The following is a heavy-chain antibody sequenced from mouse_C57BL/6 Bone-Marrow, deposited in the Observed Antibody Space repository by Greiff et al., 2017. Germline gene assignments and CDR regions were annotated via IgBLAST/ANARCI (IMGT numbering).Heavy chain of an antibody. Sequence: VQLQQSGPVLVKPGASVKMSCKASGYTFTDYYMNWVKQSHGKSLEWIGVINPYNGGTSYNQKFKGKATLTVDKSSSTAYMELNSLTSEDSAVYYWADYETWFAYWGQGTLVTVSA. J-gene: IGHJ3*01. D-gene: IGHD2-4*01. CDR2: INPYNGGT. CDR1: GYTFTDYY. CDR3: ADYETWFAY. V-gene: IGHV1-19*01.